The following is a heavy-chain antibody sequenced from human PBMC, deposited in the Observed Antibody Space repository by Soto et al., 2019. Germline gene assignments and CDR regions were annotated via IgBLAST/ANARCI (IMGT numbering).Heavy chain of an antibody. Sequence: SETLSLTCNVSGGSIDRSNYYWDWLRQPPGKGLEWIGTTYYNGNAYYNPSLKSRVSMSVDTSKNQFSLKLSSVTAADTAVYYCARVPDRWGQGTLVTVSS. V-gene: IGHV4-39*07. D-gene: IGHD2-2*01. CDR2: TYYNGNA. J-gene: IGHJ5*02. CDR3: ARVPDR. CDR1: GGSIDRSNYY.